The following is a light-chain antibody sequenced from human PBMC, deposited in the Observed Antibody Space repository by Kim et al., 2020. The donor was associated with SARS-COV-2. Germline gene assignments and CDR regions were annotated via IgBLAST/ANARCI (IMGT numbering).Light chain of an antibody. CDR3: QQYYSWPLT. J-gene: IGKJ4*01. Sequence: EIVMTQSPATLSVSPGERATLSCRASQSFTSKLAWFQQKPGQAPRLLIYDASTRATGIPARFSGSGSGTEFTLTISSLQSEDFAVYYCQQYYSWPLTFGGGTKLEI. CDR2: DAS. V-gene: IGKV3-15*01. CDR1: QSFTSK.